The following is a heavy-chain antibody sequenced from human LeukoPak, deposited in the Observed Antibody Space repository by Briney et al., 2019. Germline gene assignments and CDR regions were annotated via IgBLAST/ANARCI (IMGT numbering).Heavy chain of an antibody. CDR1: GLTVSSNY. V-gene: IGHV3-66*01. CDR3: ARERVENQQLVGGNY. D-gene: IGHD6-6*01. J-gene: IGHJ4*02. Sequence: GGSLRLSCAASGLTVSSNYMSWVRQAPGKGLEWVSVIYSGGSTYYADSVKGRFTISRDNSKNTLYLQMNSLRVEDTAVYYCARERVENQQLVGGNYWGQGTLVTVSS. CDR2: IYSGGST.